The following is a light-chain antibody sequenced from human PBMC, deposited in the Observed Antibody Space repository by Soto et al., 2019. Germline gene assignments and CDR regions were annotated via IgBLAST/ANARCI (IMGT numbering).Light chain of an antibody. J-gene: IGLJ1*01. CDR1: SSDVGAYKF. Sequence: QSALTQPASVSGSPGQSITISCTGTSSDVGAYKFVSWYQHHPGKAPKLIIYDVTTRPSGVSNRFSGSKSGDTASLSISGLQSEDEADYYSSSFTSSSTYVFGTGTKDTVL. CDR3: SSFTSSSTYV. CDR2: DVT. V-gene: IGLV2-14*03.